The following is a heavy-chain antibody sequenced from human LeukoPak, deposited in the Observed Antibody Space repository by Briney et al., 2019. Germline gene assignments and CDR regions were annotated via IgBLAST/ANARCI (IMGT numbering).Heavy chain of an antibody. CDR2: IWYDGSNK. V-gene: IGHV3-33*01. J-gene: IGHJ4*02. D-gene: IGHD3-3*01. Sequence: PGGSLRLSCAASGFTFSSYGMHWVHQAPGKGLEWVAVIWYDGSNKYYADSVKGRFTISRDNSKNTLYLQMNSLRAEDTAVYYCARDQGFWSGYYTPLGYWGQGTLVTVSS. CDR3: ARDQGFWSGYYTPLGY. CDR1: GFTFSSYG.